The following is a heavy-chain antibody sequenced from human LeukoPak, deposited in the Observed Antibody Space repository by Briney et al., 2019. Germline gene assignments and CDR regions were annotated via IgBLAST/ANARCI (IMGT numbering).Heavy chain of an antibody. V-gene: IGHV3-30-3*01. Sequence: GRSLRLSCAASGFTFSSYAMHWVRQAPGKGLEWVAVISYDGSNKYYADSVKGRFTISRDNSKSTLYLQMNSLRAEDTAVYYCARAVAGFNWFDPWGQGTLVTVSS. CDR2: ISYDGSNK. D-gene: IGHD6-19*01. J-gene: IGHJ5*02. CDR1: GFTFSSYA. CDR3: ARAVAGFNWFDP.